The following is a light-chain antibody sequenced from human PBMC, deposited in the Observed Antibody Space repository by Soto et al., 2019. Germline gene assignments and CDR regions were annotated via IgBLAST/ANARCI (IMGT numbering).Light chain of an antibody. CDR3: QHWWT. Sequence: EVVMTQSPATLSVSPGERATLSCRASQSINNNLAWYQRTPGQAPRLLIYGASNRATGIPDRFSGSGSGTKFTLTIISLQSEDFAVYYCQHWWTFGQGTKVDIK. CDR1: QSINNN. V-gene: IGKV3D-15*01. J-gene: IGKJ1*01. CDR2: GAS.